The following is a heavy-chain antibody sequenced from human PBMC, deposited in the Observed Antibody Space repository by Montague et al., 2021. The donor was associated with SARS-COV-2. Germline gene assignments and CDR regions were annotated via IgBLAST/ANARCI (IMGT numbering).Heavy chain of an antibody. CDR2: ISSNGKT. D-gene: IGHD3-22*01. Sequence: SETLSLTCTVSGGSINDHYRSWIRQSPGKGLEWIGYISSNGKTNXIPSLKSRVTLSADASRNEFSLKLDSVTAADTAVYFCARRGYYDSAGYHWHLDLWGRGMLVTVSS. V-gene: IGHV4-4*09. CDR1: GGSINDHY. CDR3: ARRGYYDSAGYHWHLDL. J-gene: IGHJ2*01.